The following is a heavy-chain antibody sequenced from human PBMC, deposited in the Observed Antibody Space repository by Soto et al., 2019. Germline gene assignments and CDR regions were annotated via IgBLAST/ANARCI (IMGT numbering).Heavy chain of an antibody. CDR1: GYTFTGYY. V-gene: IGHV1-2*02. CDR2: INPNSGGT. Sequence: ASVMVSCKASGYTFTGYYMHWVRQAPGQGLEWMGWINPNSGGTNYAQKFQGRVTMTRDTSISTAYMELSRLRSDDTAVYYCARATYYYDSSGYSKAFDIWGQGTMVTVSS. CDR3: ARATYYYDSSGYSKAFDI. J-gene: IGHJ3*02. D-gene: IGHD3-22*01.